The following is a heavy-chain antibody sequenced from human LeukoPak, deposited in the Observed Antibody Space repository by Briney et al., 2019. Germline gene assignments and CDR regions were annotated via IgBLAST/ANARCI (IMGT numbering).Heavy chain of an antibody. CDR1: GGSISSSSYY. CDR3: ARSEQYQLNGCFDY. V-gene: IGHV4-39*01. J-gene: IGHJ4*02. CDR2: IYYSGST. Sequence: NPSETLSLTCTVSGGSISSSSYYWGWIRQPPGKGLEWIGSIYYSGSTYYNPSLKSRVTISVDTSKNQFSLKLSSVTAADTAVYYCARSEQYQLNGCFDYWGQGTLVTVSS. D-gene: IGHD2-2*01.